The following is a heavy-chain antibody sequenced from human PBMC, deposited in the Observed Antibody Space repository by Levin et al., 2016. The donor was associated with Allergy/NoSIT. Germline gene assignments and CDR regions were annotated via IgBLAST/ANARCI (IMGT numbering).Heavy chain of an antibody. Sequence: VRQAPGKGLEWVSGISGSGGSTYYADSVKDRFTVSRDNSKNTLSLQMNSLRAEDTAVYYCAKDRSQLLYPNHYYGMDVWGQGTTVTVSS. CDR3: AKDRSQLLYPNHYYGMDV. D-gene: IGHD2-2*02. J-gene: IGHJ6*02. CDR2: ISGSGGST. V-gene: IGHV3-23*01.